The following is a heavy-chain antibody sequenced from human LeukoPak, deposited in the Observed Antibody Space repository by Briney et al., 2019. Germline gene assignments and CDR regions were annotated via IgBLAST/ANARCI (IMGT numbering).Heavy chain of an antibody. Sequence: ASVKVSCKVSGYIFTGYFLHWVRRAPGQGLEWMGGLNPHSGDTNYAQKFQGRVTMTRDTSISTASMELTRLRSDDTAVYYCARLSDFSDSSGYPYYLDFWGQGTLVTVS. CDR2: LNPHSGDT. CDR1: GYIFTGYF. D-gene: IGHD3-22*01. V-gene: IGHV1-2*02. J-gene: IGHJ4*02. CDR3: ARLSDFSDSSGYPYYLDF.